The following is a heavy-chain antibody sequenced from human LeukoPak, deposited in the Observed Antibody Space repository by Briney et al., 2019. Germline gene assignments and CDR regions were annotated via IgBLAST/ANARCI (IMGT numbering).Heavy chain of an antibody. CDR3: ARASGTSGWYPAFDY. CDR2: ITPSSAYI. Sequence: GGSLRLSCAASGFTFSSYSMNWVRQAPGMRLEWVSSITPSSAYIYYADSVKGRFSISRDNANNSLSLQMNSLRAEDTAVYYCARASGTSGWYPAFDYWGQGVLVTVSS. D-gene: IGHD6-19*01. V-gene: IGHV3-21*01. CDR1: GFTFSSYS. J-gene: IGHJ4*02.